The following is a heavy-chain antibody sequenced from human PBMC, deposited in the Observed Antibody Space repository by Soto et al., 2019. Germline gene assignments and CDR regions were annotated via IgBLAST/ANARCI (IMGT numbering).Heavy chain of an antibody. J-gene: IGHJ5*02. D-gene: IGHD1-26*01. CDR2: INHSGST. V-gene: IGHV4-34*01. CDR3: ARGGGRRWPRPNWFDP. CDR1: GGSFSGYY. Sequence: SETLSLTCAVYGGSFSGYYWSWIRQPPGKGLEWIGEINHSGSTNYNPSLKSRVTISVDTSKNQFSLKLSSVTAADTAVYYCARGGGRRWPRPNWFDPWGQGTLVTVSS.